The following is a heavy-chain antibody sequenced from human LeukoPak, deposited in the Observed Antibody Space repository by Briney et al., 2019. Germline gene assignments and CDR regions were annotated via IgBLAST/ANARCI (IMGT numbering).Heavy chain of an antibody. V-gene: IGHV3-30*03. J-gene: IGHJ3*02. CDR3: TTVQYYDFWSGVGAFDI. CDR1: GFTFSSYG. Sequence: GGPLRLSCAASGFTFSSYGMHWVRQAPGKGLEWVAVISYDGSNKYYADSMKGRFTISRDNSKNTLYLQMNSLRAEDTAVYYCTTVQYYDFWSGVGAFDIWGQGTMVTVSS. D-gene: IGHD3-3*01. CDR2: ISYDGSNK.